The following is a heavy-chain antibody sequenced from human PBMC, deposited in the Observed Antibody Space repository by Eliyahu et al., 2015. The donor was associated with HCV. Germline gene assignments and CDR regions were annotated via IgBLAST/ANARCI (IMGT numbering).Heavy chain of an antibody. CDR1: SSYG. J-gene: IGHJ4*02. CDR2: ISYDGSNK. CDR3: ATDLQAMYYYDSSGYFDY. Sequence: SSYGMHWVRQAPGKGLEWVAVISYDGSNKYYADSVKGRFTISRDNSKNTLYLQMNSLRAEDTAVYYCATDLQAMYYYDSSGYFDYWGQGTLVTVSS. V-gene: IGHV3-30*03. D-gene: IGHD3-22*01.